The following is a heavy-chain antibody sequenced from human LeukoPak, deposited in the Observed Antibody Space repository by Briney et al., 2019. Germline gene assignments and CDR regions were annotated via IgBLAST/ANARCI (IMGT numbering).Heavy chain of an antibody. CDR3: ARVSSSGWYRWFDP. V-gene: IGHV4-38-2*02. CDR2: IYHSGST. CDR1: GYSISSGYY. J-gene: IGHJ5*02. D-gene: IGHD6-19*01. Sequence: SETLSLTCTVSGYSISSGYYWGWIRQPPGKGLEWIGSIYHSGSTYYNPSLKSRVTISVDTSKNQFSLKLSSVTAADTAVYYCARVSSSGWYRWFDPWGQGTLVTVSS.